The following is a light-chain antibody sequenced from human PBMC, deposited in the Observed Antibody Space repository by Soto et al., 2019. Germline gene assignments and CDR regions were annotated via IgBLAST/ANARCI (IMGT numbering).Light chain of an antibody. CDR3: QQYGSSGT. Sequence: EIVLTPSPGTMSLSPVEISPLSGSSIQSVSSNFLAWYQEKPGQAPRLLIYGASSRATGIPDRFSGSGSGTDFTLTISRLEPEDFAVYYCQQYGSSGTCGKGTTVAIK. J-gene: IGKJ1*01. CDR2: GAS. V-gene: IGKV3-20*01. CDR1: QSVSSNF.